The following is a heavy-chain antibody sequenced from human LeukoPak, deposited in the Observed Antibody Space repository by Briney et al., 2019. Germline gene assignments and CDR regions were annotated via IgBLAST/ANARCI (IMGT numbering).Heavy chain of an antibody. J-gene: IGHJ5*02. V-gene: IGHV4-59*12. CDR3: AREGLNMVRGVIPKEAWGWFDP. CDR2: IYYSGST. CDR1: GGSFSGYY. Sequence: MSSETLSLTCAVYGGSFSGYYWSWIRQPPGKGLEWIGYIYYSGSTNYNPSLKSRVTISVDTSKNQSSLKLSSVTAADTAVYYCAREGLNMVRGVIPKEAWGWFDPWGQGTLVTVSS. D-gene: IGHD3-10*01.